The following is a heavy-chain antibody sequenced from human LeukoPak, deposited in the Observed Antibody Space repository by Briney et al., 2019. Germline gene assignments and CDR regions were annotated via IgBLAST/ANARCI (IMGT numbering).Heavy chain of an antibody. CDR3: ARTRYCSGATRYSPELFVS. J-gene: IGHJ5*02. V-gene: IGHV4-38-2*01. CDR2: TYHSGNT. D-gene: IGHD2-15*01. Sequence: PSETPSLTCAVSGYSISTGYHWGWIRQSPGTGLEWIGSTYHSGNTYYNPSLKSRVTISMDTSMNQFSLQVTSVTAADTAVYYCARTRYCSGATRYSPELFVSWGQEPLVTVSS. CDR1: GYSISTGYH.